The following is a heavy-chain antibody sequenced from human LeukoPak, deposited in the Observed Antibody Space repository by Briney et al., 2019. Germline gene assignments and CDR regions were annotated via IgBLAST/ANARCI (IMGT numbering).Heavy chain of an antibody. J-gene: IGHJ6*02. D-gene: IGHD6-13*01. Sequence: GGSPRLSCAASGFTFSSYGMHWVRQAPGKGLEWVAVISYDGSNKYYADSVKGRFTISRDNSKNTLYLQMNSLRAEDTAVYYCAKEIGGAAADVWGQGTTVTVSS. V-gene: IGHV3-30*18. CDR3: AKEIGGAAADV. CDR1: GFTFSSYG. CDR2: ISYDGSNK.